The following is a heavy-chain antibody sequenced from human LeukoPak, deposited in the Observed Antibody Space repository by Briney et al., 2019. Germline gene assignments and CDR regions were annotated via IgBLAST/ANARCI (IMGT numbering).Heavy chain of an antibody. CDR1: GFIISNYA. J-gene: IGHJ4*02. Sequence: GGSLRLSCAASGFIISNYAMSWVRQAPGEGLQWVASLTTSGSSTFYADSVKGRFTISRDNSKNILYLQMNSVRAEDTAVYYCAKRGKSLIGTPLYYFDYWGQGTLVTVSS. CDR3: AKRGKSLIGTPLYYFDY. D-gene: IGHD1-7*01. CDR2: LTTSGSST. V-gene: IGHV3-23*01.